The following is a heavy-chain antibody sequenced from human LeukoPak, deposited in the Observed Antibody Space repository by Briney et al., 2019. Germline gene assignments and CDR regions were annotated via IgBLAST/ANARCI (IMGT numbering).Heavy chain of an antibody. CDR3: ARTPYDFWSGWFDY. D-gene: IGHD3-3*01. J-gene: IGHJ4*02. CDR2: IYSGGST. CDR1: GFTVSSNY. V-gene: IGHV3-53*01. Sequence: PGGSLRLSCAASGFTVSSNYMSWVRQAPGKGLEWVSVIYSGGSTYYADSVKGRFTISRDNSKNTLYLQMNSLRAEDTAVYYCARTPYDFWSGWFDYWGQGTLVTVSS.